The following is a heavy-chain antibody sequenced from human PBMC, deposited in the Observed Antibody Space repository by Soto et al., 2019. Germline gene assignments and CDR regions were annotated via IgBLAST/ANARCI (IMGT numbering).Heavy chain of an antibody. V-gene: IGHV3-73*01. CDR3: TTDSYSSITIVRFDY. Sequence: PGGSLRLSCAASGFTFSGSAIHWVRQASGKGLEWVGRIRSKANNFATAYAASVEGRFTISRDDSKNTAYLQMISLKTEDTAVYYCTTDSYSSITIVRFDYWGHGTLVTVSS. CDR2: IRSKANNFAT. CDR1: GFTFSGSA. J-gene: IGHJ4*01. D-gene: IGHD2-2*01.